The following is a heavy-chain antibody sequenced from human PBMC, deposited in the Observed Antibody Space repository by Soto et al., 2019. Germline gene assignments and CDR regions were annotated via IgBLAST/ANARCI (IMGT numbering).Heavy chain of an antibody. J-gene: IGHJ5*02. D-gene: IGHD3-10*01. CDR1: GFSFSSYA. V-gene: IGHV3-48*02. CDR3: ARDAIGDATNWFDP. CDR2: ISISGTTM. Sequence: EERLVESGGGLVQPGGSLRLSCAASGFSFSSYAMNWVRQAPGKGLEWIAYISISGTTMFYADSVKGRFTISRDNVKRSLFLEMNSLTDEDTAMYYCARDAIGDATNWFDPWGQGTLVTVSS.